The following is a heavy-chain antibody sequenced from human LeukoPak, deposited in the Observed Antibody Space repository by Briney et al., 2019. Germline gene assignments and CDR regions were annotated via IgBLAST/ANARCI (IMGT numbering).Heavy chain of an antibody. CDR3: ARQYCSSGRCYSDY. CDR2: IYPGDSDT. CDR1: GYSFSGYW. V-gene: IGHV5-51*01. Sequence: GESLKISCKGSGYSFSGYWIGWVRQMPGKGLEWMGIIYPGDSDTRYSPSFQGQVTISADKSISTAYLQWSSLQASDTAMYYCARQYCSSGRCYSDYWGQGTLVTVSS. J-gene: IGHJ4*02. D-gene: IGHD2-2*01.